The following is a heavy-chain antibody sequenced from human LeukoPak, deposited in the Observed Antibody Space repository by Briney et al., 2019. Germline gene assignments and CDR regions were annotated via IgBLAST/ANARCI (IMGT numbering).Heavy chain of an antibody. CDR2: IYYSGST. CDR1: GGSISSYY. D-gene: IGHD3-16*01. J-gene: IGHJ4*02. CDR3: ARRGRDDYWVEY. Sequence: SETLSLACTVSGGSISSYYWSWIRQPPGKGLEWIGYIYYSGSTNYNPSLKSRVTTSLDTSKNQFSLSLSSVTAAETAVYYCARRGRDDYWVEYWGQGTLVTVSS. V-gene: IGHV4-59*08.